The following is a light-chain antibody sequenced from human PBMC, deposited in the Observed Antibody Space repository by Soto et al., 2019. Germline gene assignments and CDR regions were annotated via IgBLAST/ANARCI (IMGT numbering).Light chain of an antibody. V-gene: IGKV1-9*01. Sequence: ISLTHPPSYQSSYLGDGVXXTCRASQGISSYLAWYQQKPGMAPKLLIYAASTLQSGVPSRFSGSGSGTDFTLTISSLQPEDSATYYCQQLSSSPLTKGVG. J-gene: IGKJ4*01. CDR1: QGISSY. CDR3: QQLSSSPLT. CDR2: AAS.